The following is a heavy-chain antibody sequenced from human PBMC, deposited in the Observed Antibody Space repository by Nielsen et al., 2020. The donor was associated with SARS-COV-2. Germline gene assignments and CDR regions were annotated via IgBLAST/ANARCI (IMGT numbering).Heavy chain of an antibody. V-gene: IGHV4-30-4*01. CDR2: IYYSGST. Sequence: SETLSLTCSVSGGSIESYEHYWSWIRQSPGKGLEWIGYIYYSGSTYYNPSLESRVTISVDTSTNQFSLKLSSVTAADTAVYYCARNVDTAMVNWFDPWGQGTLVTVSS. CDR1: GGSIESYEHY. D-gene: IGHD5-18*01. J-gene: IGHJ5*02. CDR3: ARNVDTAMVNWFDP.